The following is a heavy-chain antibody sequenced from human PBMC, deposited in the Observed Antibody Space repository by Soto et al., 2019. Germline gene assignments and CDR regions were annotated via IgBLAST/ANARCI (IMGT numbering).Heavy chain of an antibody. J-gene: IGHJ5*01. Sequence: GESLKISCKGSGYSFITHWFAWVRQMPGEGLEWMGIINPADSDIRYSPSFQGQVTISVDKSINTAYLQWSSLKASDTATYYCTRPQSSGWYDFWGQGTLVTVSS. CDR2: INPADSDI. CDR1: GYSFITHW. V-gene: IGHV5-51*01. CDR3: TRPQSSGWYDF. D-gene: IGHD3-22*01.